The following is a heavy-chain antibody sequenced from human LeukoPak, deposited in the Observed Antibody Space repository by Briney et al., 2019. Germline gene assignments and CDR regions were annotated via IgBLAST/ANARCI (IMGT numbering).Heavy chain of an antibody. J-gene: IGHJ4*02. CDR2: ISRSGNTI. CDR1: GFTFSDYN. CDR3: ARGSHSRYALNFDY. D-gene: IGHD6-13*01. Sequence: GGSLRLSCAASGFTFSDYNMNWVRQLPGKGLESVAYISRSGNTIYYADSVKGRFTISRDNANNSLYLQMNGLRAEDTAIYSCARGSHSRYALNFDYWGQGTLVTVSS. V-gene: IGHV3-48*01.